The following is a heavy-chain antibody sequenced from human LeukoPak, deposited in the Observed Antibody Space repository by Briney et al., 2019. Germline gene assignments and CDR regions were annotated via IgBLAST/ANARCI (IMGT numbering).Heavy chain of an antibody. D-gene: IGHD2-2*01. CDR2: INPNSGGT. V-gene: IGHV1-2*06. CDR3: AREGGLVPAAIYYYYGMDV. J-gene: IGHJ6*02. CDR1: GYTFTGYY. Sequence: ASVKVSCKASGYTFTGYYMHWVRQAPGQGLEWMGRINPNSGGTNYTQKFQGRVTMTRDTSISTAYMELSRLRSDDTAAYYCAREGGLVPAAIYYYYGMDVWGQGTTVTVSS.